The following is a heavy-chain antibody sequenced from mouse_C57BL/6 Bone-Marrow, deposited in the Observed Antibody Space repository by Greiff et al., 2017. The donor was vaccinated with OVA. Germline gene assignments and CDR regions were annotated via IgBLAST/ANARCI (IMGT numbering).Heavy chain of an antibody. J-gene: IGHJ1*03. CDR1: GFTFSDYG. D-gene: IGHD1-1*01. CDR3: ANYYGSSHWYFDV. Sequence: EVKVVESGGGLVKPGGSLKLSCAASGFTFSDYGMHWVRQAPEKGLEWVAYISSGSSTIYYADTLKGRFTISIDNAKNTLFLQMTSLRSEDTAMYYCANYYGSSHWYFDVWGTGTTVTVSS. V-gene: IGHV5-17*01. CDR2: ISSGSSTI.